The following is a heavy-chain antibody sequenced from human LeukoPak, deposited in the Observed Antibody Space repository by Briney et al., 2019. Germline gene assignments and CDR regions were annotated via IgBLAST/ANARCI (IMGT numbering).Heavy chain of an antibody. J-gene: IGHJ4*02. V-gene: IGHV3-23*01. CDR2: ITGSGAFT. CDR1: GFTFITYS. Sequence: GGSLRLSCAASGFTFITYSMTWVRQAPGRGLEWVSAITGSGAFTDYADSVKGRFTISRDNPKNTLYLQMNSLRAEDTAVYYCAKRSAEGSGYFDYWGQGTLVTVSS. D-gene: IGHD6-19*01. CDR3: AKRSAEGSGYFDY.